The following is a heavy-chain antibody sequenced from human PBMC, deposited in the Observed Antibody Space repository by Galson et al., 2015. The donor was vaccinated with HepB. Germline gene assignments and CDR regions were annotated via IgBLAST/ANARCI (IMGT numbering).Heavy chain of an antibody. Sequence: CAISGDSVSSNSAAWNWIRQSPSRGLEWLGRTYYRSKWYNDCAVSVKSRITINPDTSKNQFSLQLNSVTPEDTAVYYCASSPQNPFWSGYYVDPWGQGTLVTVSS. J-gene: IGHJ5*02. CDR3: ASSPQNPFWSGYYVDP. CDR1: GDSVSSNSAA. D-gene: IGHD3-3*01. V-gene: IGHV6-1*01. CDR2: TYYRSKWYN.